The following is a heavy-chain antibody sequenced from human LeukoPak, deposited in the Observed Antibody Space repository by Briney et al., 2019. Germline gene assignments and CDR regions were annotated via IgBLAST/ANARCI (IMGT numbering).Heavy chain of an antibody. CDR1: GGSFSGSY. V-gene: IGHV4-34*01. CDR3: ASGPRRAVGTLWN. Sequence: SETLSLTCAVYGGSFSGSYWSWIRQPPGKGLEWIGEINHSGSTNYNPSLKSRVTISVDTSKNQFSMKLSSVTAADTAVYYCASGPRRAVGTLWNLGQGTLVTVSS. D-gene: IGHD3-3*01. J-gene: IGHJ4*02. CDR2: INHSGST.